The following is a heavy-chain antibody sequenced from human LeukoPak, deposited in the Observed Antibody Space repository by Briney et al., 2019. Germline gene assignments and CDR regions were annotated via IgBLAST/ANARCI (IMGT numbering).Heavy chain of an antibody. CDR1: GYRFNAYW. J-gene: IGHJ3*01. CDR3: ARPNITSYYDSRGYDAFGV. V-gene: IGHV5-51*01. Sequence: LGESLKISCKGSGYRFNAYWIAWVRQMPGKGLEWMGIIYPDDSDTRYSPSFQGQVTISADKSVRTAYLQWSSLKASDTAMYYCARPNITSYYDSRGYDAFGVWGQGTMVTVSS. CDR2: IYPDDSDT. D-gene: IGHD3-22*01.